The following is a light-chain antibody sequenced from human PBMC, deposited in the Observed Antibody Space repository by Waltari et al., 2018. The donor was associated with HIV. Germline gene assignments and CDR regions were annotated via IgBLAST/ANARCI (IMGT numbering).Light chain of an antibody. CDR3: QSYDSSLSASV. Sequence: QSVLTHPPSVSGAPGQRVTIPCTWSSSNIGAGSHVHCYQQFPAAAPQLLIYGDTNRPSGVPDRFSGSKSGTSASLAITGLQGDDEADYYCQSYDSSLSASVFGGGTKLTVL. CDR2: GDT. CDR1: SSNIGAGSH. J-gene: IGLJ3*02. V-gene: IGLV1-40*01.